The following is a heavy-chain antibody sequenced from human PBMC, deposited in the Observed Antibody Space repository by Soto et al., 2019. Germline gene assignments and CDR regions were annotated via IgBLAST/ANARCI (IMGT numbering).Heavy chain of an antibody. Sequence: SQNLSLTCAISGDSVSSNSAAWNWIRQSPSRGLEWLGRTYYRSKWYNDYAVSVKSRITINPDTSKNQFSLQLNSVTPEDTAVYYCARSSGSGYSYVYYYYYGMDVWGQGTTVTVSS. V-gene: IGHV6-1*01. CDR3: ARSSGSGYSYVYYYYYGMDV. CDR1: GDSVSSNSAA. CDR2: TYYRSKWYN. D-gene: IGHD5-18*01. J-gene: IGHJ6*02.